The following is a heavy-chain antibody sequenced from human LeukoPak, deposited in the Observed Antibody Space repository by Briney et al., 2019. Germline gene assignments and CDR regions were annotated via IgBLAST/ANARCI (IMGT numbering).Heavy chain of an antibody. J-gene: IGHJ4*02. CDR1: GYSISSGYY. V-gene: IGHV4-38-2*01. CDR2: IYHSGST. D-gene: IGHD1-26*01. CDR3: ASISRWELTFDY. Sequence: PSETLSLTCPVSGYSISSGYYWGWIRQPPGKGVEWIGSIYHSGSTYYNPPLKSRVTISVDTSKNQFALKLSSVTAADTAVYYCASISRWELTFDYWGQGTLVTVSS.